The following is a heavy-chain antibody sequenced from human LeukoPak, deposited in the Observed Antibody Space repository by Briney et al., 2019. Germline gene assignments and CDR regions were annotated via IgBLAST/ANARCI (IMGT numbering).Heavy chain of an antibody. J-gene: IGHJ4*02. V-gene: IGHV1-2*02. CDR3: ARDGPAQMVDFDY. CDR2: IYPYTGAT. Sequence: GDSVKVSCKASGYTFSGTGWYLYWLRQAPGQGLECMGWIYPYTGATHYAQKFQGRVAMAGDTSISTAYMELSRLRPDDTAVYYCARDGPAQMVDFDYWGQGTLVTVSS. CDR1: GYTFSGTGWY. D-gene: IGHD3-10*01.